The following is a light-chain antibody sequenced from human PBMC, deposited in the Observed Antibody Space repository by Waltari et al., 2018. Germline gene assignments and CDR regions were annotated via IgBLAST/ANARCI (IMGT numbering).Light chain of an antibody. J-gene: IGLJ1*01. CDR2: DVS. CDR1: SSDVCGYDF. CDR3: SSYTSGSIVV. Sequence: QSALTQPASVSGSPGQSITISCTGTSSDVCGYDFVSWYQQHPGKAPKLIIYDVSNRPSGFSHRFFGSQSGSTASLTISGLQAEDEADYYCSSYTSGSIVVFGTGTKVTVL. V-gene: IGLV2-14*03.